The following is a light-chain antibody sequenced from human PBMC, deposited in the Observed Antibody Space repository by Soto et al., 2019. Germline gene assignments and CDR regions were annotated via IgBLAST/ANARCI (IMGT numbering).Light chain of an antibody. CDR2: EVS. CDR3: SSYAGSDNYV. CDR1: SSDTGDYNY. Sequence: QSVLTQPPSASGSPGQSVTISCSGTSSDTGDYNYVSWYQQHPGKAPKLMIYEVSKRPSGVPDRFSGSKSGSTASLTVSGLQAEDEAGYYCSSYAGSDNYVFGTGTKVTVL. V-gene: IGLV2-8*01. J-gene: IGLJ1*01.